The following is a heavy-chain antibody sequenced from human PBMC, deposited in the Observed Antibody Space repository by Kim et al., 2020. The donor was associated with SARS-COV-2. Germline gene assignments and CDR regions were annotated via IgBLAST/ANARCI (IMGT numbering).Heavy chain of an antibody. CDR1: GGSFSGYY. Sequence: SETLSLTCAVYGGSFSGYYWSWIRQPPGKGLEWIGEINHNGSTNYNPSLKSRVTISVDTSKNQFSLKLSSVTAADTAVYYCARGEYSSSWYGKHNWFDPWCQGTLVTVSS. CDR3: ARGEYSSSWYGKHNWFDP. CDR2: INHNGST. J-gene: IGHJ5*02. D-gene: IGHD6-13*01. V-gene: IGHV4-34*01.